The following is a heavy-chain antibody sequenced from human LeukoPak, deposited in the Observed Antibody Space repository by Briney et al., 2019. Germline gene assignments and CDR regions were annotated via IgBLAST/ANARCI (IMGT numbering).Heavy chain of an antibody. CDR2: ISYDGSNK. D-gene: IGHD6-6*01. CDR1: GFTFSSYA. Sequence: GGSLRLSCAASGFTFSSYAMHWVRQAPGKGLEWVAVISYDGSNKYYAGSVKGRFTISRDNSKNTLYLQMNSLRAEDTAVYYCAREGGYSSSPKDYWGQGTLVTVSS. V-gene: IGHV3-30-3*01. CDR3: AREGGYSSSPKDY. J-gene: IGHJ4*02.